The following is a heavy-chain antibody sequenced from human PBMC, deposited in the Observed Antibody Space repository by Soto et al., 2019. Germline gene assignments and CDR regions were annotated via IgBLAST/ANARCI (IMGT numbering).Heavy chain of an antibody. CDR3: PREKYYYDSSGKNRFDY. CDR2: ISAYNGNT. Sequence: GASVKVSCKASGYTFTSYGISWERQAPGQGLEWMGWISAYNGNTNYAQKLQGRVTMTTDTSTSTAYMELRSLRSDDTAVYYCPREKYYYDSSGKNRFDYWGQGTLVTVSS. V-gene: IGHV1-18*01. CDR1: GYTFTSYG. J-gene: IGHJ4*02. D-gene: IGHD3-22*01.